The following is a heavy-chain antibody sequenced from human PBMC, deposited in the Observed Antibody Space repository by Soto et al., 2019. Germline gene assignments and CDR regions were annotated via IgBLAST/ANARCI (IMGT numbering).Heavy chain of an antibody. J-gene: IGHJ4*02. CDR2: ISWNSGSI. CDR3: AKAFYDFWSGYYSH. V-gene: IGHV3-9*01. Sequence: EVQLVESGGGLVQPGRSLRLSCAASGFTFDDYAMHWVRQAPGKGLEWVSGISWNSGSIGYADSVKGRFTISRDNAKNSLYLQMNSLRAEDTALYYCAKAFYDFWSGYYSHWGQGTLVTVSS. D-gene: IGHD3-3*01. CDR1: GFTFDDYA.